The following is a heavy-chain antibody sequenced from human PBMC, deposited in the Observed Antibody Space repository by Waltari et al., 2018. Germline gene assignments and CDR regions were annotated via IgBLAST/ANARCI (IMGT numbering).Heavy chain of an antibody. CDR1: GYTFTGYY. J-gene: IGHJ4*02. D-gene: IGHD5-12*01. CDR3: ARGGKEMATIISALDY. CDR2: IIPIFGTA. V-gene: IGHV1-69*01. Sequence: QVQLVQSGAEVKKPGASVKVSCKASGYTFTGYYMHWVRQAPGQGLEWMGRIIPIFGTANYAQKFQGRVTITTDESTSTAYMELSSLRSEDTAVYYCARGGKEMATIISALDYWGQGTLVTVSS.